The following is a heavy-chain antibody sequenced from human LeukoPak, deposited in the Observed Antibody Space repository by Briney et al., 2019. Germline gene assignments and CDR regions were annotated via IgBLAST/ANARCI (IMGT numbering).Heavy chain of an antibody. CDR2: IYYSGST. V-gene: IGHV4-39*07. J-gene: IGHJ3*02. D-gene: IGHD4-23*01. Sequence: SETLSLTCTVSGGSISSSSYYWGWIRQPPGKGLEWIGSIYYSGSTYYNPSLKSRVTISVDTSKNQFSLKLSSVTAADTAVYYCARDLRRWNAFDIWGQGTMVTVSS. CDR1: GGSISSSSYY. CDR3: ARDLRRWNAFDI.